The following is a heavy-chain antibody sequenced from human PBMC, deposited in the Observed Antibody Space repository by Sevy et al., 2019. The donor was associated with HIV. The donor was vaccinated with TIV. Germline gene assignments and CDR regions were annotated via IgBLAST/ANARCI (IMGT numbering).Heavy chain of an antibody. CDR3: ARGKSYYGSGTYYFDY. Sequence: GGSLRLSCAASGFTCSSYWMSWIRQAPGKGLEWVANIKQDGSETYYVDSVKGRFTISSDNAKNSLYLQMNSLRAEDTAVYYCARGKSYYGSGTYYFDYWGQGTLVTVSS. CDR1: GFTCSSYW. CDR2: IKQDGSET. D-gene: IGHD3-10*01. J-gene: IGHJ4*02. V-gene: IGHV3-7*01.